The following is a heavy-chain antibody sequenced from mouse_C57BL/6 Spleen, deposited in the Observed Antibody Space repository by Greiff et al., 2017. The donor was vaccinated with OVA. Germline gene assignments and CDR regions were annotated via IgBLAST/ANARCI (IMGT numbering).Heavy chain of an antibody. J-gene: IGHJ4*01. Sequence: VQLQQSGAELVRPGASVTLSCKASGYTFTNYEMNWVKLTPVHGLEWIGAIDPETGGTAYNQKFKGKAILTADKSSSTAYMELRSLTSEDSAVYYCTRVPSNYYAMDYWGQGTSVTVSS. V-gene: IGHV1-15*01. CDR1: GYTFTNYE. CDR3: TRVPSNYYAMDY. CDR2: IDPETGGT. D-gene: IGHD2-10*02.